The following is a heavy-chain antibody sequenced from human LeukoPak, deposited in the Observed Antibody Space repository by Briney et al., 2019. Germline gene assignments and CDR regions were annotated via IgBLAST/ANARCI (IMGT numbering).Heavy chain of an antibody. D-gene: IGHD3-3*01. CDR2: IYYSGST. J-gene: IGHJ4*02. V-gene: IGHV4-39*01. Sequence: SETLSLTXTVSGGSISSSSYYWGWIRQPPGKGLEWIGSIYYSGSTYYNPSLKSRVTISVDTSKNQFSLKLSSVTAADTAVYYCAEAYYDFWSGYYAFDYWGQGTLVTVSS. CDR1: GGSISSSSYY. CDR3: AEAYYDFWSGYYAFDY.